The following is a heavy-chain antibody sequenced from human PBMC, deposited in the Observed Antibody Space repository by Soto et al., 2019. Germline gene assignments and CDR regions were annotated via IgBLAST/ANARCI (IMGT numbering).Heavy chain of an antibody. V-gene: IGHV3-33*01. CDR3: ARSLTAMVTMVDY. D-gene: IGHD5-18*01. Sequence: GGSLRLSCAASGFTFSSYGMHWVRQAPGKGLEWVAVIWYDGSNKYYADSVKGRFTISRDNSKNTLYLQMNSLRAEDTAVYYCARSLTAMVTMVDYWGQGTLVTVSS. CDR1: GFTFSSYG. CDR2: IWYDGSNK. J-gene: IGHJ4*02.